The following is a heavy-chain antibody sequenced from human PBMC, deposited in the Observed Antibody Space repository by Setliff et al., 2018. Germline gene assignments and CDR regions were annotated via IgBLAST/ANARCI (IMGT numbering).Heavy chain of an antibody. CDR3: ARMSGFQYIDV. Sequence: SETLSLTCTVSGDSISSRRNYWGWFRQPAGKELEWIGQIYTSWSTNYNPSLKSRVTISLDTSKNQFSLSPTSVTAEDTAVYYCARMSGFQYIDVWDKGTTVTVS. CDR2: IYTSWST. D-gene: IGHD3-3*01. V-gene: IGHV4-61*09. CDR1: GDSISSRRNY. J-gene: IGHJ6*03.